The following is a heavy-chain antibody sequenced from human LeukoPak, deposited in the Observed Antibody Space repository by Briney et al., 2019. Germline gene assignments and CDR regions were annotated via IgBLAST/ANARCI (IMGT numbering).Heavy chain of an antibody. CDR1: GGSISSYY. J-gene: IGHJ4*02. Sequence: SETLSLTCTVSGGSISSYYWSWIRQPAGKGLEWIGRIYTSGSTNYNPSLKSRVTMSVDTSKNQFSLKLSSVTAADTAVYYCARGPHYYDSSGYYYEEVQFDYWGQGTLVTVSS. CDR3: ARGPHYYDSSGYYYEEVQFDY. CDR2: IYTSGST. V-gene: IGHV4-4*07. D-gene: IGHD3-22*01.